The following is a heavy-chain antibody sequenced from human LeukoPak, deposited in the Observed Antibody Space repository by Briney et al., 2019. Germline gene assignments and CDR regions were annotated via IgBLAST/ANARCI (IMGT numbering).Heavy chain of an antibody. CDR1: GFTFSSHS. CDR3: ARDKYSYGPLDYGDY. D-gene: IGHD5-18*01. V-gene: IGHV3-21*01. CDR2: ISSSSSYI. J-gene: IGHJ4*02. Sequence: NPGGSLRLSCAASGFTFSSHSMTWVRQAPGKGLEWVSSISSSSSYIYYADSVKGRFTISRDNAKNSLYLQMNSLRAEDTAVYYCARDKYSYGPLDYGDYWGQGTLVTVSS.